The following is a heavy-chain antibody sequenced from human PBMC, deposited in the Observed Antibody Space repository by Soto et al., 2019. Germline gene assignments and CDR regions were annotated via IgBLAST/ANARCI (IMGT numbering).Heavy chain of an antibody. CDR3: GVITFGGVMTYYGMDV. V-gene: IGHV3-30*03. CDR2: ISYDGSNK. J-gene: IGHJ6*02. CDR1: GFTFSSYG. D-gene: IGHD3-16*01. Sequence: GGSLRLSCAASGFTFSSYGMHWVRQAPGKGLEWVAVISYDGSNKYYADSVKGRFTISRDNSKNTLYLQMNSLRAEDTAVYYCGVITFGGVMTYYGMDVWGQGTTVTVSS.